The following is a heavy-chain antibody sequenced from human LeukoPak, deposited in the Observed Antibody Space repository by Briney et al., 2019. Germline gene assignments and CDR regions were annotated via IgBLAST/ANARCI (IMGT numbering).Heavy chain of an antibody. J-gene: IGHJ5*02. Sequence: PSETLSLTCTVSGGSISSYYWSWIRQPPGKGLEWIGYIYYSGSTNYNPSLKSRVTISVDTSKNQFSLKLSSVTAADTAVYYCARRVREDNWFDPWGQGTLVTVPS. CDR3: ARRVREDNWFDP. V-gene: IGHV4-59*01. CDR1: GGSISSYY. CDR2: IYYSGST.